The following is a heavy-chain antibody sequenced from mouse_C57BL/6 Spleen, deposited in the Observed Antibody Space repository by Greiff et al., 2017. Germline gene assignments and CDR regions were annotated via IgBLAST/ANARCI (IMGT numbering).Heavy chain of an antibody. D-gene: IGHD5-5*01. V-gene: IGHV5-16*01. CDR2: INYDGSST. CDR3: ARGNYLYYFDY. Sequence: DVQLQQSEGGLVQPGSSMKLSCTASGFTFSDYYMALVHQVPEKGLEWVANINYDGSSTYYLDSLKCRFIISRDNAKNILYLQMSSLKSEDTATYYCARGNYLYYFDYWGQGTTLTVSS. CDR1: GFTFSDYY. J-gene: IGHJ2*01.